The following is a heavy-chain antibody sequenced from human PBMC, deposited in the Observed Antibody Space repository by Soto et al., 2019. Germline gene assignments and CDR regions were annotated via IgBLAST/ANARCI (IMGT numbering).Heavy chain of an antibody. D-gene: IGHD3-10*01. Sequence: QMYLVESGGGVVQPATPLRLSCVASGFTFSDSGMHWVRQAPGKGLEWVAVISYDGSGKFYSDSVKGRFTISRDNSKNMLYLQMRRLTTEDTAVYYCVKDRRAYYYGSGSDLWGQGTLVSVSS. J-gene: IGHJ5*02. V-gene: IGHV3-30*18. CDR2: ISYDGSGK. CDR3: VKDRRAYYYGSGSDL. CDR1: GFTFSDSG.